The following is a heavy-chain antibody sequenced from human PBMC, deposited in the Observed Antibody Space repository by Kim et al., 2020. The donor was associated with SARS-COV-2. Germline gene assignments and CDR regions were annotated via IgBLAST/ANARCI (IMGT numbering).Heavy chain of an antibody. CDR2: IYYSGST. CDR3: ARDKGHYYDSSGYSPEAAFDI. CDR1: GGSISSYY. V-gene: IGHV4-59*01. J-gene: IGHJ3*02. D-gene: IGHD3-22*01. Sequence: SETLSLTCTVSGGSISSYYWSWIRQPPGKGLEWIGYIYYSGSTNYNPSLKSRVTISVDTSKNQFSLKLSSVTAADTAVYYCARDKGHYYDSSGYSPEAAFDIWGQGTMVTVSS.